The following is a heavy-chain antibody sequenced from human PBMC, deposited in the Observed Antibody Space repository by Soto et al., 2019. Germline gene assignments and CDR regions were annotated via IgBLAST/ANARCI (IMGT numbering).Heavy chain of an antibody. CDR1: GFTFDDYA. D-gene: IGHD4-17*01. CDR2: ISWNSGSI. V-gene: IGHV3-9*01. CDR3: AKDMFVSMTTVTGLDY. J-gene: IGHJ4*02. Sequence: PGGSLRLSCAASGFTFDDYAMHWVRQAPGKGLEWVSGISWNSGSIGYADSVKGRFTISRDNAKNSLYLQMNSLRAEDTALYYCAKDMFVSMTTVTGLDYWGQGTLVTVSS.